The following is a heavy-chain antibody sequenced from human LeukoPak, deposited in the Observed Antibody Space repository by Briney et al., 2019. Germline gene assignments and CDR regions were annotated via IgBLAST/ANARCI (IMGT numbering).Heavy chain of an antibody. J-gene: IGHJ5*02. CDR3: ARDFPDERFGDSGWFDP. CDR1: GGTFSSYA. CDR2: IIPIFGTA. Sequence: SVKVSCKASGGTFSSYAISWVRQAPGQGLEWMGGIIPIFGTANYAQKFQGRVTITADESTSTAYMELSSLRSEDTAVYYCARDFPDERFGDSGWFDPWGQGTLVTVSS. V-gene: IGHV1-69*13. D-gene: IGHD3-10*01.